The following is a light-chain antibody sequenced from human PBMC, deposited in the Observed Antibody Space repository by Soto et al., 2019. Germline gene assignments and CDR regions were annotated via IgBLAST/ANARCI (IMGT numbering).Light chain of an antibody. J-gene: IGKJ5*01. CDR2: GAS. CDR3: QQYGSSPIT. Sequence: EIVLTQSPGTLSLSPGERATLSCRASQSVNSNYLAWYQQKSGQAPRLLIYGASSRATGIPDKFSGSGSGTDFTLTISRLDPEEFAAYYCQQYGSSPITFGQGTRLEIK. V-gene: IGKV3-20*01. CDR1: QSVNSNY.